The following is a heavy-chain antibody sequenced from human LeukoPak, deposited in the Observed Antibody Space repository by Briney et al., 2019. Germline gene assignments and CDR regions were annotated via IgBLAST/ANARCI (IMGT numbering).Heavy chain of an antibody. CDR3: ARGLGELWMGTYYFDY. Sequence: SETLSLTCTVSGGSISSYYWSWIRQPAGKGLEWIGRIYTSRSTKYNPSLKSRVPMSVDKFKNQFSLKLSSVTAADKAVYYCARGLGELWMGTYYFDYWGQRTLVSVPS. D-gene: IGHD3-16*01. CDR2: IYTSRST. V-gene: IGHV4-4*07. CDR1: GGSISSYY. J-gene: IGHJ4*02.